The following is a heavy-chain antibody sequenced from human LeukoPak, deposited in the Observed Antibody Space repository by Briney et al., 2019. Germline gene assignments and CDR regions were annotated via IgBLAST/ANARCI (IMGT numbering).Heavy chain of an antibody. CDR2: ISNSGSTI. V-gene: IGHV3-11*01. J-gene: IGHJ4*02. CDR3: ARDVRILGLIDY. D-gene: IGHD1-26*01. CDR1: GFTFSGYY. Sequence: GGSLRLSCAASGFTFSGYYMSWIRQAPGRGLEWISYISNSGSTIYYADSVKGRFTISRDNAKNLLYLQMDSLRAEDTAIYYCARDVRILGLIDYWGQGTLVTVSS.